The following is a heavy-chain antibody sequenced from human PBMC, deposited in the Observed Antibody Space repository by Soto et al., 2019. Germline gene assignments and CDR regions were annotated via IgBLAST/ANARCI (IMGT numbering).Heavy chain of an antibody. J-gene: IGHJ4*02. D-gene: IGHD2-21*01. Sequence: PSETLSLTCTVSTDSSSFTNSYWGWIRQPPGKGLQWIGSSSYNGGTFYNPSLKGRVVISFDTSKKQSSLQVTSVTAADTAVYFCARHRIEVVWRRFDFWGQGSPVTVSS. CDR1: TDSSSFTNSY. CDR3: ARHRIEVVWRRFDF. V-gene: IGHV4-39*01. CDR2: SSYNGGT.